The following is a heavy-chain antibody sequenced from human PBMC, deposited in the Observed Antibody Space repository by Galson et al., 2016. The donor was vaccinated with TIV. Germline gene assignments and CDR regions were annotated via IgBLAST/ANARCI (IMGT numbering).Heavy chain of an antibody. V-gene: IGHV3-48*03. Sequence: SLRLSCAASGFTFSSFGMHWVRQAPGKGLQWVSYISSTGILTNYADSVKGRFTVSRDNAKGSLFLQMNSLRAEDTALYYCVRGSLDLWGQGTFVTVSS. CDR3: VRGSLDL. CDR1: GFTFSSFG. J-gene: IGHJ5*02. CDR2: ISSTGILT.